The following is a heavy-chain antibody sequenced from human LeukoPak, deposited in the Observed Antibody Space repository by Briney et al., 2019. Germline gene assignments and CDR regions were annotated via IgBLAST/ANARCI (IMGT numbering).Heavy chain of an antibody. CDR2: INAGNGNT. D-gene: IGHD1-26*01. J-gene: IGHJ4*02. CDR3: ASLYDIVGTTVDY. Sequence: ASVKVSCKASGYTFTSYAMHWVRQAPGQRLEWMGWINAGNGNTKYSQKFQGRVTITRDTSISTAYMALSGLRSDDTAVYYCASLYDIVGTTVDYWGQGTLVTVSS. V-gene: IGHV1-3*01. CDR1: GYTFTSYA.